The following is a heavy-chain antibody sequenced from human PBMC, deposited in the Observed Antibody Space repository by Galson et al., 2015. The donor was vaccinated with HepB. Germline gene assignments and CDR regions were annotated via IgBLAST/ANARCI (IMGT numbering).Heavy chain of an antibody. CDR1: GGTFSSYA. V-gene: IGHV1-69*13. D-gene: IGHD4-17*01. Sequence: SVKVSCKASGGTFSSYAISWVRQAPGQGLEWMGGIIPIFGTANYAQKFQGRVTITADESTSTAYMELSSLRSEDTAVYYCASPAFFGRKTTVNHYYFDYWGQGTLVTVSS. CDR2: IIPIFGTA. J-gene: IGHJ4*02. CDR3: ASPAFFGRKTTVNHYYFDY.